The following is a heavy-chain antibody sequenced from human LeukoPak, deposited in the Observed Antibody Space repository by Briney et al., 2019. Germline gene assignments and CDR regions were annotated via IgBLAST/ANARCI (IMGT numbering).Heavy chain of an antibody. V-gene: IGHV3-15*01. CDR3: ATEYYGSYNY. CDR2: IKSNTDGGTT. D-gene: IGHD1-26*01. CDR1: GFTFTDAW. Sequence: PGGSLRLSCAASGFTFTDAWMSWVRQAPGKGLEWVGHIKSNTDGGTTDYAAPVKGRFTISRDDSRNTLDLQMNSLKTEDTALYYCATEYYGSYNYWGQGALVTVSS. J-gene: IGHJ4*02.